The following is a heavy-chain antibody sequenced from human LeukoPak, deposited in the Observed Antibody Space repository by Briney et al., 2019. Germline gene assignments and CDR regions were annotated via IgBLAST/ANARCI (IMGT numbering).Heavy chain of an antibody. Sequence: SETLSLTCTVSGGSISSYYLSWIRQPPGKGLEWIGYIYYSGSANCNPSLKSRVTISLDTSKNQFSLKLSSVTAADTAVYYCARGYYYMDVWGKGTTVTVSS. CDR2: IYYSGSA. CDR1: GGSISSYY. J-gene: IGHJ6*03. V-gene: IGHV4-59*01. CDR3: ARGYYYMDV.